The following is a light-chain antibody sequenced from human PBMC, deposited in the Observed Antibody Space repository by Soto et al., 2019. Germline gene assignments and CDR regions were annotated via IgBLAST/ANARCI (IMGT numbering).Light chain of an antibody. J-gene: IGLJ1*01. CDR2: DIR. V-gene: IGLV2-14*03. Sequence: ALTQPASVSGSPGQSITISCTGTSSDVGGYKYVSWYQQHPGKAPKLMIYDIRNRPSGVSNRFSGSKSGNTASLTISGLQAEDEADYYCSSYTSSSTRVFGTGTKLTVL. CDR3: SSYTSSSTRV. CDR1: SSDVGGYKY.